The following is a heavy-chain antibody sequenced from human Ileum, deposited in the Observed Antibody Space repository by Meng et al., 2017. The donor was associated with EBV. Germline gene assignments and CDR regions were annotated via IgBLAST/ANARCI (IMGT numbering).Heavy chain of an antibody. CDR2: IYYSGTT. J-gene: IGHJ4*02. V-gene: IGHV4-61*01. Sequence: SGPGRVKPSETLALTCTDSGGSVSISSYYWSWIRQPPGKGLEWIGYIYYSGTTNYNPSLESRVTISVDTSKNQFSLKRRSVAASDTAVYYCARGWDTAMDSGWGQGTLVTVSS. CDR3: ARGWDTAMDSG. D-gene: IGHD5-18*01. CDR1: GGSVSISSYY.